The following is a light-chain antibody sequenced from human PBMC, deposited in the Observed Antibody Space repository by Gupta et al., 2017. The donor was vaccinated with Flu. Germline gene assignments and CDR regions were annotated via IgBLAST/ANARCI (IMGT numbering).Light chain of an antibody. CDR1: HNIDYH. J-gene: IGKJ4*01. Sequence: DIQMTKSPSSLSASIGDRVTITCRTSHNIDYHLNWYQQRPGRAPKLLIYGASNLQSGVPSRFSGSGSGTDFTLTISSLQREDSATYYCQQGYISPSFGGGTKVEIK. CDR2: GAS. V-gene: IGKV1-39*01. CDR3: QQGYISPS.